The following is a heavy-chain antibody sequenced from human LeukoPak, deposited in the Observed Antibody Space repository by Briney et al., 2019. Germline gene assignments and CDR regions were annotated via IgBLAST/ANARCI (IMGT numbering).Heavy chain of an antibody. CDR1: GYTFTSYY. J-gene: IGHJ5*02. D-gene: IGHD2-2*02. Sequence: ASVKVSCKASGYTFTSYYMHWVRQAPGQGLEWMGWINPNSGGTNYAQKFQGRVTMTRDTSISTAYMELSRLRSDDTAVYYCARGNLLGVPAAINWFDPWGQGTLVTVSS. V-gene: IGHV1-2*02. CDR2: INPNSGGT. CDR3: ARGNLLGVPAAINWFDP.